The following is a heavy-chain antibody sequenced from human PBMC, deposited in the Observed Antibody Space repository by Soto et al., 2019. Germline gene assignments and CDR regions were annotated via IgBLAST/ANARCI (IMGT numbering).Heavy chain of an antibody. CDR3: ARDLGENSSGWYHYCGMDV. Sequence: EASVKVSCKASGYTFTGYYMHWVRQAPGQGLEWMGWINPNSGGTNYAQKFQGRVTMTRDTSISTAYMELSRLRSDDTAVYYCARDLGENSSGWYHYCGMDVWGQGTTVTVSS. CDR2: INPNSGGT. J-gene: IGHJ6*02. CDR1: GYTFTGYY. D-gene: IGHD6-19*01. V-gene: IGHV1-2*02.